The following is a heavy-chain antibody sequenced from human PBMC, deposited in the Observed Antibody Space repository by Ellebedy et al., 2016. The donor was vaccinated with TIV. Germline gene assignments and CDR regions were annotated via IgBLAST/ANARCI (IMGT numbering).Heavy chain of an antibody. J-gene: IGHJ4*02. V-gene: IGHV4-59*12. CDR1: GGSISSYY. Sequence: MPSETLSLTCTVSGGSISSYYWSWIRQPPGKGLEWIGYIYYSGSTNYNPSLKSRVTISVDTSKNQFSLKLNSVTAADTAVYYCARGEVIVTVDYWGQGTLVTVSS. CDR2: IYYSGST. D-gene: IGHD3-16*02. CDR3: ARGEVIVTVDY.